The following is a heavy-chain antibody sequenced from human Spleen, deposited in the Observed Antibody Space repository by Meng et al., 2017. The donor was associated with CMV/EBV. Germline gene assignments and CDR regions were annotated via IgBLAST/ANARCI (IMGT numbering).Heavy chain of an antibody. CDR2: IKDKTDGETT. CDR1: GVSCNKAW. D-gene: IGHD3-16*01. J-gene: IGHJ4*02. CDR3: ATDITNYDFV. Sequence: CAAAGVSCNKAWMSWIRQAPGKGLEWVGSIKDKTDGETTDYAAPVRGRFTISRDDSKNMLYLQMNSLKAEDTAVYYCATDITNYDFVWGRGTLVTVSS. V-gene: IGHV3-15*01.